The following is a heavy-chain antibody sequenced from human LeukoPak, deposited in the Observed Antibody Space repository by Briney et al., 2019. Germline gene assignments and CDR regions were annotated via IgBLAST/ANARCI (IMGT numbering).Heavy chain of an antibody. CDR2: IKSKTDGGTT. J-gene: IGHJ4*02. Sequence: PGGSLRLSCAASGFTFSSYAMSWVRQAPGKGLEWVGRIKSKTDGGTTDYAAPVKGGFTISRDDSKNTLYLQMNSLKTEDTAVYYCTTVTYSSSSKVDYWGQGTLVTVSS. CDR3: TTVTYSSSSKVDY. V-gene: IGHV3-15*01. CDR1: GFTFSSYA. D-gene: IGHD6-6*01.